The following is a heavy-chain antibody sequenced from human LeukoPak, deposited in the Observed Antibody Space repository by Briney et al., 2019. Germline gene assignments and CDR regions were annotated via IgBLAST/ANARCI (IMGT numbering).Heavy chain of an antibody. CDR2: VHSSGST. D-gene: IGHD4-17*01. V-gene: IGHV4-61*01. CDR3: ARDHYGANDY. J-gene: IGHJ4*02. Sequence: SETLSLTCTVSGGSVSSGIDYWTWIRQPPGKGLEWIGYVHSSGSTNYNPSLKSRVTISVDTSKNQFSLKLKSVTAADTAVYYCARDHYGANDYWGQGTLVIVSS. CDR1: GGSVSSGIDY.